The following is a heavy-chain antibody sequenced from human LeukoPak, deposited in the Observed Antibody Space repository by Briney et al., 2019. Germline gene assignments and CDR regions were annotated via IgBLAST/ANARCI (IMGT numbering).Heavy chain of an antibody. CDR3: AGRITGTSDHLP. J-gene: IGHJ5*02. V-gene: IGHV1-46*01. D-gene: IGHD1-7*01. CDR1: GYTFTSYY. CDR2: INPSGGST. Sequence: ASVKVSCKASGYTFTSYYMHWVRQAPGQGLEWMGIINPSGGSTSYAQKFQGRVTMTEDTSTDTAYMELSSLRSEDTAVYYCAGRITGTSDHLPWGQGTLVTVSS.